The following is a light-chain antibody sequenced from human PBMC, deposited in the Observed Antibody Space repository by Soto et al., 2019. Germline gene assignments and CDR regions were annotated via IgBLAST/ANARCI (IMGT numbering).Light chain of an antibody. CDR1: QSIRGY. J-gene: IGKJ2*03. CDR2: AAS. CDR3: QQSYSTPPS. V-gene: IGKV1-39*01. Sequence: DIQMTPSPSSLSASVGDRVTITCRASQSIRGYVNWYQQKPGKAPKPLIFAASSLESGVPSRFSGSGSGTDFTLTISSLQPEDFATYYCQQSYSTPPSFGQGTNLEIK.